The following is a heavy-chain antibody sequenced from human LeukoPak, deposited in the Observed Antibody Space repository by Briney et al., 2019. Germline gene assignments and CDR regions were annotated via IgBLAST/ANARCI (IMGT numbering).Heavy chain of an antibody. J-gene: IGHJ3*02. Sequence: SETLSLTCTVSGGSISSYYWSWIRQPPGKGLEWIGYIYYSGSTNYNPSPKSRVTISVDTSKNQFSLKLSSVTAADTAVYYCARDSSLYCGGDCYSADAFDIWGQGTMVTVSS. D-gene: IGHD2-21*01. CDR2: IYYSGST. V-gene: IGHV4-59*01. CDR1: GGSISSYY. CDR3: ARDSSLYCGGDCYSADAFDI.